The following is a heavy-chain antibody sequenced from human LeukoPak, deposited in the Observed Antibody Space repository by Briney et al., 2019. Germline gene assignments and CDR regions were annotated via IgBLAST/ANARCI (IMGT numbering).Heavy chain of an antibody. CDR1: GESVSSNSAA. CDR3: ATDTYIAVAGIGTYGMDV. V-gene: IGHV6-1*01. CDR2: TYYRAKWYN. J-gene: IGHJ6*02. Sequence: SQTLSLTCAISGESVSSNSAAWNWSRQSPSRSLEWLGRTYYRAKWYNAYAVSVKSRITINPDTSKNPFSLQLNSVTPADTAVYYCATDTYIAVAGIGTYGMDVSGPGTTVTASS. D-gene: IGHD6-19*01.